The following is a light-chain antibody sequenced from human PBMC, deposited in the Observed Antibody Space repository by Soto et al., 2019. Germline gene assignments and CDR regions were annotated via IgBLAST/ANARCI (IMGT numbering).Light chain of an antibody. CDR2: YYSDSDK. J-gene: IGLJ2*01. CDR1: SHINVGSYN. V-gene: IGLV5-37*01. Sequence: QLVLTQPPASSASPGESARLTCTLPSHINVGSYNIYWYQQKPGSPPKYLLYYYSDSDKGQGSGVPSRFSGSKDASANTGILLISGLQSEDEADYYCMIWPSNAVVFGGGTKLTV. CDR3: MIWPSNAVV.